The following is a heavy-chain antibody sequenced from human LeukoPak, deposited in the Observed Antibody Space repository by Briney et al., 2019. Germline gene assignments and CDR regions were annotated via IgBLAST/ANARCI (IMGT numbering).Heavy chain of an antibody. CDR3: ARDPGDGDDYGDYYYFDY. J-gene: IGHJ4*02. CDR1: GYTFTSYA. CDR2: IIPILGIA. D-gene: IGHD4-17*01. V-gene: IGHV1-69*04. Sequence: ASVKVSCKASGYTFTSYAISWVRQAPGQGLEWMGRIIPILGIANYAQKFQGRVTITADKSTSTAYMELSSLRSEDTAVYYCARDPGDGDDYGDYYYFDYWGQGTLVTVSS.